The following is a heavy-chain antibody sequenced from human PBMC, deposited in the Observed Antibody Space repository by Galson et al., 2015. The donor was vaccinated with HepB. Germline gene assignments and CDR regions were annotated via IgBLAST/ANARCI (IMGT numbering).Heavy chain of an antibody. CDR1: GFTFSDYG. J-gene: IGHJ4*02. Sequence: SLRLSCAASGFTFSDYGMNWVRQAPGKGLEWVSGISGSGGQTYYADSVKGRFTISRDNSKSTLYLQMNSLRAEDTAVYYCARVPGMVGASTPIDYWGQGTLVTVSS. CDR3: ARVPGMVGASTPIDY. CDR2: ISGSGGQT. V-gene: IGHV3-23*01. D-gene: IGHD1-26*01.